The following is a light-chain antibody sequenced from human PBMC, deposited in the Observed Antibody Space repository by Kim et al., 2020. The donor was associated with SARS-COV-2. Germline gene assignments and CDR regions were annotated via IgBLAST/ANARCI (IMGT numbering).Light chain of an antibody. CDR1: QNIRTY. CDR2: AAS. V-gene: IGKV1-39*01. Sequence: DIQMTQSPSSLSASVGDRVTITCRASQNIRTYLTWYQQKPGKAPELLIYAASTLQGGVPSRFSGSGSGTDFTLTISSLQPEDFATYYCQQSYTTPGFGQRTKVDIK. J-gene: IGKJ1*01. CDR3: QQSYTTPG.